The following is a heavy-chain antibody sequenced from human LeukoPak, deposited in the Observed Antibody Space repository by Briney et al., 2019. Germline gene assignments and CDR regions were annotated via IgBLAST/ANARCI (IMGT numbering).Heavy chain of an antibody. CDR3: ASWLYDDPLGNY. CDR1: GGSFSGYY. J-gene: IGHJ4*02. D-gene: IGHD3-16*01. Sequence: SETLSLTCAVYGGSFSGYYWSWIRQPPGKGLEWIGEINHSGSTNYNPSLKSRVTISVDTSNNQFFLKLSSVTAADTAVYYCASWLYDDPLGNYWGQGTLVTVSS. CDR2: INHSGST. V-gene: IGHV4-34*01.